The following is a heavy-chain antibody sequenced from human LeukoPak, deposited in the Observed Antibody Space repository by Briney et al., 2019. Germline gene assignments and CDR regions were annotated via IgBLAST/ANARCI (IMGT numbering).Heavy chain of an antibody. CDR3: TRGPIQLWLYHGMDV. V-gene: IGHV3-49*04. CDR2: IRSKTYGGTT. Sequence: GGSLRLSCTVSGFTFGDHAMSWVRQAPGKGLEWVGFIRSKTYGGTTEYAACVKGRFIISRDDSTSIAYLQMNSLKTEDTAVYYCTRGPIQLWLYHGMDVWGQGTTVTVSS. CDR1: GFTFGDHA. D-gene: IGHD5-18*01. J-gene: IGHJ6*02.